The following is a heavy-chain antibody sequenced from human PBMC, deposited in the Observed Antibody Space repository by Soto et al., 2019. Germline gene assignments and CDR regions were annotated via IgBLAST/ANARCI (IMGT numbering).Heavy chain of an antibody. CDR3: ARVAAAAGYYYYYGMDV. CDR1: GYTFTSYA. Sequence: ASVKVSCKASGYTFTSYAMHWVRQAPGQRLEWMGWINAGNGNTKYSQKFQGRVTITRDTSASTAYMELSSLRSEDTAVYYCARVAAAAGYYYYYGMDVWGQGTTGTVS. CDR2: INAGNGNT. V-gene: IGHV1-3*01. D-gene: IGHD6-13*01. J-gene: IGHJ6*02.